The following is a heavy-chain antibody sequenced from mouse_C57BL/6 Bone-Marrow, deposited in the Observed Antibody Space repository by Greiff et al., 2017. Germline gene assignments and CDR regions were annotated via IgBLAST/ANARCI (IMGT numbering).Heavy chain of an antibody. V-gene: IGHV1-55*01. Sequence: QVQLQQPGAELVKPGASVKMSCKASGYTFTSYWITWVKQRPGQGLEWIGEIYPGSGSTNYNEKFKSKATLTVDTSSSTAYMQLSSLTSEDSAVYYCASKGPMITRYFDVWGTGTTVTVSS. J-gene: IGHJ1*03. CDR1: GYTFTSYW. D-gene: IGHD2-4*01. CDR3: ASKGPMITRYFDV. CDR2: IYPGSGST.